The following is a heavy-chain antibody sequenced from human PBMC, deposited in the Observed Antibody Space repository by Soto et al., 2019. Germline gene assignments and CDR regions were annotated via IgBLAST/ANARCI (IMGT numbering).Heavy chain of an antibody. CDR2: IIPIFGTA. CDR1: GGAFSSYS. J-gene: IGHJ3*02. CDR3: ANGYCSGGSCYLSAFDI. V-gene: IGHV1-69*06. D-gene: IGHD2-15*01. Sequence: GASVKVSCKASGGAFSSYSINWVRQAPGQGLEWMGGIIPIFGTATYAQKFQGRVTITADKSTSTAYMALSSLRSEDTAVYYCANGYCSGGSCYLSAFDIWGQGTMVTVSS.